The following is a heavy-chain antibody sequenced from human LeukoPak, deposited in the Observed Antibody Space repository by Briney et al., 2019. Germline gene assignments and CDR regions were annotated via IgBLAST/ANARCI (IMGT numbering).Heavy chain of an antibody. CDR1: GGSFSGYY. CDR2: INHSGST. Sequence: SETLSLTCAVYGGSFSGYYWSWIRQPPGKGLERIGEINHSGSTNYNPSLKSRVTISVDTSKNQFSLKLSSVTAADTAVYYCARAGPLLWFGELLEGDDYWGQGTLVTVSS. J-gene: IGHJ4*02. CDR3: ARAGPLLWFGELLEGDDY. D-gene: IGHD3-10*01. V-gene: IGHV4-34*01.